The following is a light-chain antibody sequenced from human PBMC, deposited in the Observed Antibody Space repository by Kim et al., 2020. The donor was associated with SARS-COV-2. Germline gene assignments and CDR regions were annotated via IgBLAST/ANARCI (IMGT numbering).Light chain of an antibody. V-gene: IGLV3-1*01. J-gene: IGLJ2*01. CDR2: QDS. CDR3: QAWDSSTAV. CDR1: KMGDKY. Sequence: EAAEQAATITCSGDKMGDKYACWYQQKPGQSLVLVIYQDSKRPSGIPERFSASNSGNTATLTISGTQAMDEDDYYCQAWDSSTAVFGGGTQLTVL.